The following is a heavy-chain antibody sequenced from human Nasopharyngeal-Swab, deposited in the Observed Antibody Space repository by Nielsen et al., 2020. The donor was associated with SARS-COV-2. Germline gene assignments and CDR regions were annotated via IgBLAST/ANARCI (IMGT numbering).Heavy chain of an antibody. D-gene: IGHD5-12*01. J-gene: IGHJ6*02. Sequence: ASVKVSCKASGYTFTGYYMHWVRQAPGQGLEWMGWINPNSGGTNYAQKFQGWVTMTRDTSISTAYMELSRLRSDDTAVYYCARERRIVATILSDYYYGMDAWGQGTTGTVSS. CDR2: INPNSGGT. CDR3: ARERRIVATILSDYYYGMDA. V-gene: IGHV1-2*04. CDR1: GYTFTGYY.